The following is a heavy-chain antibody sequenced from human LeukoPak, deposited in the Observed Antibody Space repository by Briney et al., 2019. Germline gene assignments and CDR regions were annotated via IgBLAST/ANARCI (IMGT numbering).Heavy chain of an antibody. CDR1: GFIFHDYA. V-gene: IGHV3-43*02. D-gene: IGHD4-17*01. Sequence: GGSLRLSCAASGFIFHDYAMHWVRQAPGKGLEWVSLISGDGTSTYYADSVKGRITISRDNSKNSLYLQMSSLRADDTALYYCAKDGYGDYDYWGQGTLVTVSS. CDR2: ISGDGTST. J-gene: IGHJ4*02. CDR3: AKDGYGDYDY.